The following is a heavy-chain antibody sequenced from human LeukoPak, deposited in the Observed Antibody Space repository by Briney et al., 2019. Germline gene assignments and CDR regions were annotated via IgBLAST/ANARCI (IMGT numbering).Heavy chain of an antibody. CDR3: ARDLGIPAGYYYGMDV. J-gene: IGHJ6*02. Sequence: ASVKVSCKASGGTFSSYAISWVRQAPGQGLEWMGRIIPILGIANYAQKFQGRVTITADKSTSTAYMELSSLRSEDTAVYYCARDLGIPAGYYYGMDVWGQGTTVTVSS. D-gene: IGHD2-2*01. CDR2: IIPILGIA. V-gene: IGHV1-69*04. CDR1: GGTFSSYA.